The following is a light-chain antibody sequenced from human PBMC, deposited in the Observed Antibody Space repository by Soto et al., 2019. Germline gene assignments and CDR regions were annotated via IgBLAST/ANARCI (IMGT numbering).Light chain of an antibody. Sequence: QSALTQPASVSGSPGQSLTISCTGTSSDVGGYNYVSWYQHHPGKAPKLMIYDVNNRPSGVSNRFFGSKSGNTASLTISGLQAEDEADYYCSSYSSSSLYVFGTATKGTVL. J-gene: IGLJ1*01. V-gene: IGLV2-14*03. CDR3: SSYSSSSLYV. CDR1: SSDVGGYNY. CDR2: DVN.